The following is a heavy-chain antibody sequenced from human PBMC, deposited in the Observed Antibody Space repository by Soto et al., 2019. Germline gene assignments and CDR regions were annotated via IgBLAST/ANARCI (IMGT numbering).Heavy chain of an antibody. CDR1: AFTFSTYE. J-gene: IGHJ4*02. Sequence: EVQLVESGGGLVQPGGSLRLSCAASAFTFSTYEFNWVRQAPGRGLEWISYISVSGNIIKYADSVKGRFTISRDNAENSLHLHMSSLRVDDTAVYFCVRDTMRSSAAASLDYWGQGTQVIVSS. D-gene: IGHD6-13*01. V-gene: IGHV3-48*03. CDR3: VRDTMRSSAAASLDY. CDR2: ISVSGNII.